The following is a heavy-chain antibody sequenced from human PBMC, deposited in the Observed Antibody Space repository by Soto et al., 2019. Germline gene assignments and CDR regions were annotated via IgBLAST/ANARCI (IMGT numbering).Heavy chain of an antibody. D-gene: IGHD2-15*01. J-gene: IGHJ4*02. Sequence: SETLSLTCTVSGISVSTSDYYWGWVRQPPGKGLDWIGNIYYSGSTFYNPSLRSRVTLSVDTSRNQFSLRLNSVTVADTAVYFCAGFVVPASRNSDFDYWGQGTLVTVSS. CDR2: IYYSGST. V-gene: IGHV4-39*01. CDR3: AGFVVPASRNSDFDY. CDR1: GISVSTSDYY.